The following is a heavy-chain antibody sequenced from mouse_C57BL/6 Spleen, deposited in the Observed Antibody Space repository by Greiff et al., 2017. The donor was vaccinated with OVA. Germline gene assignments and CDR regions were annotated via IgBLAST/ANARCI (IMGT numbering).Heavy chain of an antibody. CDR2: INHDGSST. D-gene: IGHD1-1*01. CDR3: ARESYYYGSSPYAKDY. CDR1: GFTFSDYY. V-gene: IGHV5-16*01. Sequence: EVKLMESEGGLVQPGSSMKLSCTASGFTFSDYYMAWVRQVPEKGLEWVANINHDGSSTYYLDSLKSSFTISRDNAKNSLYLQMSSLKSEDTATYYCARESYYYGSSPYAKDYWGQGTSVTVSS. J-gene: IGHJ4*01.